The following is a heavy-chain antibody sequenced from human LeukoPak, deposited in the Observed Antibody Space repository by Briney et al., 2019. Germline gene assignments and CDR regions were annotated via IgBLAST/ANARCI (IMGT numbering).Heavy chain of an antibody. V-gene: IGHV4-59*12. D-gene: IGHD3-3*01. CDR1: GDSISSYS. J-gene: IGHJ5*02. Sequence: TSETLSLTCTVSGDSISSYSWSLIRQPPGKRLELIGYIYYNVSPSYNPSLNSRVTISLDTSRNEFSLNLSSCTAPVAAVYYCARVDHYDFWVFPWGQVTLVNV. CDR3: ARVDHYDFWVFP. CDR2: IYYNVSP.